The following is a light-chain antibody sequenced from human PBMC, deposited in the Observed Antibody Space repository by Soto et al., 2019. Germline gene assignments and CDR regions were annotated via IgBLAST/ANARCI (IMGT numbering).Light chain of an antibody. CDR1: QSINAH. CDR2: GAS. V-gene: IGKV3-15*01. J-gene: IGKJ1*01. CDR3: QQYNTWLCA. Sequence: EVVMTQSPATLSVSPGERVTLSCRASQSINAHLAWYQQKPGQAPRLLIHGASTRATGIPARFSGSGFGTEFILTTTSLRSEDFAIYYCQQYNTWLCAFGQ.